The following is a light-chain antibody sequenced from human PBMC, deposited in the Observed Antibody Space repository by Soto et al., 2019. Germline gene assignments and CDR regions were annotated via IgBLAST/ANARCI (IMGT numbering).Light chain of an antibody. CDR1: SSDVGGYNY. V-gene: IGLV2-14*01. CDR3: SSYTSSSTLEGV. J-gene: IGLJ1*01. Sequence: QSVLTQPASVSGSPGQSITISCTGTSSDVGGYNYASWYQQHPGKAPKLMIYDVSNRPSGVSNRFSGSKSGNTASLTISGLQAEDEADYYCSSYTSSSTLEGVFGTGTKATVL. CDR2: DVS.